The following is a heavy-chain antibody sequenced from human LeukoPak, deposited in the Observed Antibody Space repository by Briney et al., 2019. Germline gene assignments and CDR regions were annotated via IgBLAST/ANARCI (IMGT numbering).Heavy chain of an antibody. V-gene: IGHV4-4*07. CDR1: GASVSRNY. Sequence: SETLSLTCTASGASVSRNYWSWIRQPAGKGLEWIGRIQTSGSTNYNPSLKSRVTMSVDTSRNHFSLNLSSVTAADTAVYYCARENVATIAPRSLDYWGQGTLVTVSS. J-gene: IGHJ4*01. CDR3: ARENVATIAPRSLDY. CDR2: IQTSGST. D-gene: IGHD6-6*01.